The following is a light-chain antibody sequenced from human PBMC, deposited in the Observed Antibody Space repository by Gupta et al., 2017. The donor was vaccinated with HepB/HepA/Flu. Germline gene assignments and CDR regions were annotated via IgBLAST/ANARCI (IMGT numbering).Light chain of an antibody. CDR2: DVS. Sequence: QSALTQPRSVSGSPGTSVTISCTGTSSDVGGYNYVSWYQQHPGKAPKLMIYDVSKRPSGVPDRFSGSKSGNTASLTISGLQAEDEADYYCCSYAGSYVVFGGGTKLTVL. V-gene: IGLV2-11*01. J-gene: IGLJ2*01. CDR3: CSYAGSYVV. CDR1: SSDVGGYNY.